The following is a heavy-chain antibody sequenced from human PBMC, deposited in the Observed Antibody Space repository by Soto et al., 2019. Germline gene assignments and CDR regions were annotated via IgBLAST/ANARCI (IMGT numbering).Heavy chain of an antibody. CDR1: GGSLRNDDYF. CDR2: VHYSGNT. J-gene: IGHJ4*02. CDR3: ARLWLGERPPDY. V-gene: IGHV4-39*01. D-gene: IGHD3-10*01. Sequence: QLQLQESGPGLVKPSGTLSLTCTVSGGSLRNDDYFWGWIRQPPGKGLEWIGSVHYSGNTYYIPSLKSRVTISVDTSKNQFSLRVNSVTAADTAVHYCARLWLGERPPDYWGQGTLVTVSS.